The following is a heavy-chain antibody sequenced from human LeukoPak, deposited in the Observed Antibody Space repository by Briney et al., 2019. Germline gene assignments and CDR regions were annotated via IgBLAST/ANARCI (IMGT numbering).Heavy chain of an antibody. CDR3: VRYYDFWSGLHYFDY. CDR2: TYYRSKWYN. CDR1: GDSVSSSSTA. Sequence: SQTLSLTFAISGDSVSSSSTAWNWIRQSPSRGLEWLGSTYYRSKWYNDYAVSVKSRITINPDTSKNQFSLQLISVTPEDTAVYYCVRYYDFWSGLHYFDYWGQGTLVTVSS. V-gene: IGHV6-1*01. J-gene: IGHJ4*02. D-gene: IGHD3-3*01.